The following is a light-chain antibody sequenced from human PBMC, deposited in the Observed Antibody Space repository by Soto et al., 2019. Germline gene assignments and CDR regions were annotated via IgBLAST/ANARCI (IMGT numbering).Light chain of an antibody. CDR2: EVS. V-gene: IGLV2-14*01. CDR3: SSYTSSSPVV. Sequence: HSALTQPASVSGSPGQSITISCTGTSSDVGGYHYVSWYQQHPGKAPKLMIYEVSNRPSGVSNRFSGSKSGNTASLTISGLQAEDEADYYCSSYTSSSPVVFGGGTKLTVL. J-gene: IGLJ2*01. CDR1: SSDVGGYHY.